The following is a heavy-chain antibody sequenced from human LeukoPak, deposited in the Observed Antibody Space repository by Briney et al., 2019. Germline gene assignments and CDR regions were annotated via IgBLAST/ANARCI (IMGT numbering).Heavy chain of an antibody. CDR2: IYSGGTT. V-gene: IGHV3-53*05. CDR1: GFTVSTSF. J-gene: IGHJ4*02. Sequence: PGGSLRLSCAASGFTVSTSFMSWVRQAPGKGLQWVSVIYSGGTTYYADSVKGRFTISRDNSKNTLYLQMNSLRAEDTAVYYCARSHQGGYDYLFDYWGQGTLVTVSS. D-gene: IGHD5-12*01. CDR3: ARSHQGGYDYLFDY.